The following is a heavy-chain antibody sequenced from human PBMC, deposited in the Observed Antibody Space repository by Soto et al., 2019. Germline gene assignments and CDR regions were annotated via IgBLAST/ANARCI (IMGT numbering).Heavy chain of an antibody. V-gene: IGHV1-18*04. Sequence: GASVKVSCKASGYTFTSYGISWVRQAPGQGLEWMGWISAYNGNTNYAQKLQGRVTMTTDTSTSTAYMELRSLRSEDTAVYYCARDLDCDGDSYSSGMDVWAQGTTVTVSS. J-gene: IGHJ6*02. D-gene: IGHD2-21*02. CDR3: ARDLDCDGDSYSSGMDV. CDR2: ISAYNGNT. CDR1: GYTFTSYG.